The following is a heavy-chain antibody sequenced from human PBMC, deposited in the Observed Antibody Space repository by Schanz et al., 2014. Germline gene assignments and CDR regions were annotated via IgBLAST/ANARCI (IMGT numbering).Heavy chain of an antibody. V-gene: IGHV3-30*02. J-gene: IGHJ6*02. CDR3: AKDRQTTVNRVGYYYGMDV. CDR1: GFTFSNFA. Sequence: QVQLVESGGGVVQPGRSLRLSCAASGFTFSNFAIHWVRQAPGKGLEWVAFIRYDGSSEYYADSVKGRFTISRDNSKNTLYLQMSSLRADDTAIYYCAKDRQTTVNRVGYYYGMDVWGQGTTVTVSS. CDR2: IRYDGSSE. D-gene: IGHD4-4*01.